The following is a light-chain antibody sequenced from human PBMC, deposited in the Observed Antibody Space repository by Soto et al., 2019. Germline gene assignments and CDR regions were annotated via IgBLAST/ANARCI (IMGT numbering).Light chain of an antibody. CDR3: CSYAGSTTYYV. CDR1: NSDVGYYNL. V-gene: IGLV2-23*02. J-gene: IGLJ1*01. CDR2: EVN. Sequence: LTQPGAVSGATGQSITIACTQTNSDVGYYNLLSWYQQHPVKAPKLIIYEVNKRPSGFSNRFSGSKSGNTDSLTISGLQAEDEADYSCCSYAGSTTYYVFGTGTKVTVL.